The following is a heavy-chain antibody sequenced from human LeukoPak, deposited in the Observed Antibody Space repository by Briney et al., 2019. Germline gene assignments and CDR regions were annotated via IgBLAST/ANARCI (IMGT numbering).Heavy chain of an antibody. Sequence: SETLSLTCTVSGGSTSSYYWSWIRQPPGKGLEWIGYIYYSGSTNYNPSLKSRVTISVDTSKNQFSLKLTSVTAADTAVYYCARRACMVWGVHDDAFDIWGQGTMVTVSS. CDR1: GGSTSSYY. D-gene: IGHD3-10*01. CDR3: ARRACMVWGVHDDAFDI. J-gene: IGHJ3*02. V-gene: IGHV4-59*01. CDR2: IYYSGST.